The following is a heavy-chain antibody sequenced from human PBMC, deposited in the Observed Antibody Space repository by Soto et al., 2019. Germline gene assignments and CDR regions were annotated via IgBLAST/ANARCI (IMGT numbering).Heavy chain of an antibody. J-gene: IGHJ4*02. CDR3: ARTYLMFGAVPLDY. D-gene: IGHD3-3*01. Sequence: PTLVNPTETLTLTCTVAGFSLRNVKMGVSWIRQPPGKALEWLAHIFSNDEKSYTTSLKSRLTISKDTSKSQVVLTMTNMDPVDTATYFCARTYLMFGAVPLDYWGPGTLVTVSS. V-gene: IGHV2-26*01. CDR2: IFSNDEK. CDR1: GFSLRNVKMG.